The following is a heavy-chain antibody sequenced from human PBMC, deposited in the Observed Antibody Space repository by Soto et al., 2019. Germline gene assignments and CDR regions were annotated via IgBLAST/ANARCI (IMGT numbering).Heavy chain of an antibody. CDR3: ARRMGSSLGAGANDAFDI. V-gene: IGHV5-51*01. Sequence: GESLKISCKGSGYSFTSYWIGWVRQMPGKGLEWMGIIYPGDSDTRYSPSFQGQVTISADKSISTAYLQWSSLKASGTAMYYCARRMGSSLGAGANDAFDIWGQGTMVTV. CDR2: IYPGDSDT. J-gene: IGHJ3*02. CDR1: GYSFTSYW. D-gene: IGHD6-6*01.